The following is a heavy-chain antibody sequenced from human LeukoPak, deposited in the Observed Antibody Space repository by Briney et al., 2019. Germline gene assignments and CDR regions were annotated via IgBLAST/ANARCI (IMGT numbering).Heavy chain of an antibody. Sequence: PSETLSLTCTVSGGSISSYYWSWIRQPPGKGLEWIGYIYYSGSTNYNPSLKSRVTISVDTSKNQFSLKLSSVTAADTAVYYCARRGTYYYGSEYYFDYWGQGTLVTVSS. CDR1: GGSISSYY. V-gene: IGHV4-59*08. D-gene: IGHD3-10*01. J-gene: IGHJ4*02. CDR2: IYYSGST. CDR3: ARRGTYYYGSEYYFDY.